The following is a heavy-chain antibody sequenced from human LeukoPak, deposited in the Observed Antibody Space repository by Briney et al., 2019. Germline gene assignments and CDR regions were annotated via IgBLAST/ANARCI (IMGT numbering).Heavy chain of an antibody. J-gene: IGHJ4*02. CDR1: GYTFTSYG. CDR2: ISAYNGNT. Sequence: SVKVSCKASGYTFTSYGMSWARQAPGQGLEWMGWISAYNGNTNYAQKLQGRVTMTTDTSTSTAYMELRSLRSDDTAVYYCARGATYYYDSSGYYQCDYWGQGTLVTVSS. CDR3: ARGATYYYDSSGYYQCDY. D-gene: IGHD3-22*01. V-gene: IGHV1-18*01.